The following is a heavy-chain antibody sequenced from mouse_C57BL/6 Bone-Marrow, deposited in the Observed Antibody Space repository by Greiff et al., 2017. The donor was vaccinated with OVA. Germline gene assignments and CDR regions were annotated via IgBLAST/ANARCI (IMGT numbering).Heavy chain of an antibody. J-gene: IGHJ1*03. CDR3: ARSYYSNGGYFDV. D-gene: IGHD2-5*01. CDR2: INWDDDK. CDR1: GFSLSTSGMG. V-gene: IGHV8-12*01. Sequence: ESGPGILQSSQTLSLTCSFSGFSLSTSGMGVSWIRQPSGKGLEWLAHINWDDDKRYNPSLKRRLTISKDTSRNQVFLKITSVDTADTATDYCARSYYSNGGYFDVWGTGTTVTVSS.